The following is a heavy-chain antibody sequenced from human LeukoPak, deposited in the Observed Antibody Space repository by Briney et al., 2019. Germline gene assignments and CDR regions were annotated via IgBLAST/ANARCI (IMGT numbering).Heavy chain of an antibody. V-gene: IGHV4-39*01. D-gene: IGHD2-21*01. Sequence: VKPSETLSLTCTVSGGSISSSSYYWGWIRQPPGKGLEWIGSIYYSGSTYYNPSLKSRVTISVDTSKNQFSLKLSSVTAADTAVYYCARHDRIVVVRNDAFDIWGQGTMVTVSS. J-gene: IGHJ3*02. CDR1: GGSISSSSYY. CDR3: ARHDRIVVVRNDAFDI. CDR2: IYYSGST.